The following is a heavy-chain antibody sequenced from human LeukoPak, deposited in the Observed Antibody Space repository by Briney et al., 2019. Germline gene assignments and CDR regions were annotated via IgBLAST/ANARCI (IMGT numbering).Heavy chain of an antibody. J-gene: IGHJ4*02. CDR3: AKGLSAQPLDY. CDR1: GFMSYSYA. CDR2: ISGSGRNT. Sequence: GGSLCLSCAASGFMSYSYATNWVRQAPGKGRERVSAISGSGRNTYYADSVKGRFTVSRDNSKNTLYLQMNSLRAEDTAMYYCAKGLSAQPLDYWGQGTLVTVSS. D-gene: IGHD2-2*01. V-gene: IGHV3-23*01.